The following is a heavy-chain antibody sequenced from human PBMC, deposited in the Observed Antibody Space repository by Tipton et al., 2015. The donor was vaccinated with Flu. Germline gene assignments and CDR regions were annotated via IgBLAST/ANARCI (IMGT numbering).Heavy chain of an antibody. V-gene: IGHV4-61*08. Sequence: TLSLTCSVSGASISSGGYSWSWIRQPPGKGLEWIAYISNSGSSNYNPSLKSRITVSVDTSKNQFSLILSSVTAADTAVYYCARSSRGWYRAMFDWGQGTLVTVSS. CDR2: ISNSGSS. CDR3: ARSSRGWYRAMFD. J-gene: IGHJ4*02. D-gene: IGHD6-19*01. CDR1: GASISSGGYS.